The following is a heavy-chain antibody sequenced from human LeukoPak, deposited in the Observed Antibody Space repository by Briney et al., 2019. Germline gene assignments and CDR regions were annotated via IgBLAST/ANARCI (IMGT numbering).Heavy chain of an antibody. CDR2: IYYSGST. V-gene: IGHV4-59*01. CDR3: ARAVPKAEYFDSPGYFQH. J-gene: IGHJ1*01. D-gene: IGHD3-9*01. Sequence: SETLSLTCTVSGGSISSYYWSWIRQPPGKGLEWIGYIYYSGSTNYNPSLKSRVTISVDTSKNQFSLKLSSVTAADTAVYYCARAVPKAEYFDSPGYFQHWGQGTLVTVSS. CDR1: GGSISSYY.